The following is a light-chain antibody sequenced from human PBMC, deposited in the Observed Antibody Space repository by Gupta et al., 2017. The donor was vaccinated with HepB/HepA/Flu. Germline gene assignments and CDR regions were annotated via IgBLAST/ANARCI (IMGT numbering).Light chain of an antibody. V-gene: IGLV3-1*01. CDR2: QDS. Sequence: SYSLTPPPSVSVSPGQTASITCSGDKLGDKYACWYQQQPGQSPVLVIYQDSKRPSGIPERFSGSNSGNTATLTISGTQARDEADYYCQAWDSSLLVVFGGGTKLTVL. CDR3: QAWDSSLLVV. J-gene: IGLJ2*01. CDR1: KLGDKY.